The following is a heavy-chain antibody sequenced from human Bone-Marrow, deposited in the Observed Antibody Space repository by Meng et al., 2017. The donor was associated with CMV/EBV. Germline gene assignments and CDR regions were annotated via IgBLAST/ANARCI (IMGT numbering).Heavy chain of an antibody. J-gene: IGHJ4*02. CDR3: ARDRGATVGCFDY. CDR1: GGTFSSYA. V-gene: IGHV1-2*02. Sequence: ASVKVSCKASGGTFSSYAISWVRQAPGQGLEWMGWINPNSGGTNYAQKFQGRVTMTRDTSISTAYMDLSRLRSDDTAVYYCARDRGATVGCFDYWGQGTLVTVSS. CDR2: INPNSGGT. D-gene: IGHD1-26*01.